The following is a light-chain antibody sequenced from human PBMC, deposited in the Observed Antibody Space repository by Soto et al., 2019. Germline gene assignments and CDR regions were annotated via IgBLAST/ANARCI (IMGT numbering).Light chain of an antibody. Sequence: DILLTHSPASLSLSPWERATLSCRASQSVSTYLAWYQQKPGQTPRLLIYDASNRATDIPTRFSGSGSGTDFTLTISSLAPEDSAVYYCQQRANWLTFGGGTKVDIK. CDR1: QSVSTY. J-gene: IGKJ4*01. V-gene: IGKV3-11*01. CDR2: DAS. CDR3: QQRANWLT.